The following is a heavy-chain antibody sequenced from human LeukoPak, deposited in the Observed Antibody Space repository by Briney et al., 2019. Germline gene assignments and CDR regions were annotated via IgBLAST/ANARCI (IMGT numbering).Heavy chain of an antibody. CDR3: ARAGNLDYYGSGSVYY. Sequence: GASVKVSCKASGYTFTSYGISWVRQAPGQGLEWMGWISAYNGNTNYAQKLRGRVTMTTDTSTSTAYMELRSLRSDDTAVYYCARAGNLDYYGSGSVYYWGQGTLVTVSS. J-gene: IGHJ4*02. CDR2: ISAYNGNT. CDR1: GYTFTSYG. V-gene: IGHV1-18*01. D-gene: IGHD3-10*01.